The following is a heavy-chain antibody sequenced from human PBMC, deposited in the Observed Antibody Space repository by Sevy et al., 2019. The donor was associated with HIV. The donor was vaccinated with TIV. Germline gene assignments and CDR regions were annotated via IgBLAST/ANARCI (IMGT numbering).Heavy chain of an antibody. Sequence: GGSLRLSCVASGFMFSNYWMSWVRQAPGKGLEWVANIKRDGSEKYYVASVKGRFTISRDNAKNSLYLQMNSVRVEDTAVYYCARDCSSTSCLWGMDVWGPGTTVTVSS. CDR3: ARDCSSTSCLWGMDV. V-gene: IGHV3-7*03. J-gene: IGHJ6*02. CDR2: IKRDGSEK. CDR1: GFMFSNYW. D-gene: IGHD2-2*01.